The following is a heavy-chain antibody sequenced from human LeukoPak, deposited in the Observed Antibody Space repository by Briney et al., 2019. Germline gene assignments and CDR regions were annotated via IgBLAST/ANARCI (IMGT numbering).Heavy chain of an antibody. CDR1: GGSISSSNW. J-gene: IGHJ5*02. V-gene: IGHV4-4*02. Sequence: PSETLSLTCAASGGSISSSNWWSWVRQPPGKGLEWIGEIYHSGSTNYNPSLKSRVTISVDKSKTQFSLKLSSVTAADTAVYYCARTPIGSSWSSVYNWFDPWGQGTPVTVSS. CDR2: IYHSGST. CDR3: ARTPIGSSWSSVYNWFDP. D-gene: IGHD6-13*01.